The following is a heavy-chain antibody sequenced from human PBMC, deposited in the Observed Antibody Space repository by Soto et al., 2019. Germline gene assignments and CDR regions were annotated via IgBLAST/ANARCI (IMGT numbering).Heavy chain of an antibody. Sequence: VQLVQSGAEVKKPGASVKVSCKASGYTFINYYMHWVRQAPGQGLEWMGIINPNGGSTTYAQKFQGRVILTRDTSTNTVNMELSSLSSEDTAVYYCAREKWLVRRNDPFDIWGQGTMVTVAS. CDR3: AREKWLVRRNDPFDI. CDR2: INPNGGST. D-gene: IGHD6-19*01. V-gene: IGHV1-46*01. CDR1: GYTFINYY. J-gene: IGHJ3*02.